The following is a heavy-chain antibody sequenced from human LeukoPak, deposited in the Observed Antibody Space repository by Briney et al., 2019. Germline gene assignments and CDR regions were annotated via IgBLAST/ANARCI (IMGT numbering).Heavy chain of an antibody. J-gene: IGHJ4*02. CDR1: GFTFNTYG. V-gene: IGHV3-30*02. CDR3: TQGRQLFPFDY. D-gene: IGHD2-21*01. Sequence: PGGSLRLSCAASGFTFNTYGMHWVRQAPGKGLEWVAFIRYDGSDQFYGDSVKGRFTISRDNSKNTLYLQMNSLRPEDTAVYYCTQGRQLFPFDYWGQGTVVTVSS. CDR2: IRYDGSDQ.